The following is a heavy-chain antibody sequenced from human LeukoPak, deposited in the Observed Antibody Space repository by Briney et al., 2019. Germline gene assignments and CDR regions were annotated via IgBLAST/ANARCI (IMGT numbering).Heavy chain of an antibody. J-gene: IGHJ4*02. V-gene: IGHV3-7*01. CDR1: GFIFSGYW. D-gene: IGHD6-6*01. Sequence: QPGGSLRLSCAASGFIFSGYWMSWVRQAPGKGLEWVANIKQVGGEKYYVDSVKGRFTISGDNAKNSLYLQMNSLRAEDTAVYYCARGLLYSSSAPHYWGQGTLVTVSS. CDR2: IKQVGGEK. CDR3: ARGLLYSSSAPHY.